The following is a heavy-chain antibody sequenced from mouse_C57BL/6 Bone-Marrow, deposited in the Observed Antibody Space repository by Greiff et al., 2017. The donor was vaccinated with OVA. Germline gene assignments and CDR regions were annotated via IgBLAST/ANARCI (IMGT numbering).Heavy chain of an antibody. J-gene: IGHJ1*03. CDR2: IWSGGST. D-gene: IGHD1-1*02. CDR1: GFSFTSYG. CDR3: ARAKLFYWYFDV. Sequence: VQLVESGPGLVQPSQSLSITCTVSGFSFTSYGVHWVRQSPGKGLEWLGVIWSGGSTDYNAAVISRLSISKENTKSQVFFKMNSLQADDTAIYYCARAKLFYWYFDVWGTGTTVTVSS. V-gene: IGHV2-2*01.